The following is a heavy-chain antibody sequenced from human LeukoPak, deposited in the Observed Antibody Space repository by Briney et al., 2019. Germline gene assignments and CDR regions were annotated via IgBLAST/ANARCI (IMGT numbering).Heavy chain of an antibody. CDR1: GFTFSSYA. J-gene: IGHJ5*02. D-gene: IGHD2-8*01. CDR3: AKDRLGYCTNGVCKLGWFDP. CDR2: ISSSSSYI. Sequence: QPGGSLRLSCAASGFTFSSYAMNWVRQAPGKGLEWVSSISSSSSYIYYADSVKGRFTISRDNSKNTLYLQMNSLRAEDTAVYYCAKDRLGYCTNGVCKLGWFDPWGQGTLVTVSS. V-gene: IGHV3-23*01.